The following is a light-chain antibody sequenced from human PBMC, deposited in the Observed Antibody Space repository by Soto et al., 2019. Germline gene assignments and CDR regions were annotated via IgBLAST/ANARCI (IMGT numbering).Light chain of an antibody. CDR1: QSISSY. J-gene: IGKJ3*01. V-gene: IGKV1-39*01. CDR2: AAS. Sequence: DIQMTQSPSSLSASVGDRVTITCRASQSISSYLNWYQQKPGKAPKLLIYAASSLQSSVPSRFSCSRSGTDFTFTNSSLQAEAFATYYCQQSYSTPLFGPGTKVDIK. CDR3: QQSYSTPL.